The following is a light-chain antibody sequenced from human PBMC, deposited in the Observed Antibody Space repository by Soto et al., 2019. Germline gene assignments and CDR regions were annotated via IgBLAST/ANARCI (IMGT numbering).Light chain of an antibody. CDR3: QQYGRSPGWT. Sequence: EIVMAHSRSTLSVSPGGRATLSCSASQSVSSYLAWYQQKPGQAPRLLIYGASSRATGIPDRFSGSGSGTDFTLTISRLEPEDFAVYYCQQYGRSPGWTFGQGTKVDIK. J-gene: IGKJ1*01. V-gene: IGKV3-20*01. CDR1: QSVSSY. CDR2: GAS.